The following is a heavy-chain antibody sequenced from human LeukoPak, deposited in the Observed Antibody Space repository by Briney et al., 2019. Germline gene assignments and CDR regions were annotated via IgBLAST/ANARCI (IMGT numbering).Heavy chain of an antibody. CDR1: GGTFSSYA. D-gene: IGHD2-2*01. V-gene: IGHV1-69*04. CDR3: ARVNQLPNAFDI. Sequence: GASVKVSCKASGGTFSSYAISWVRQAPGQGLEWMGRIIPILGIANYAQKFQGRVTITADESTSTAYMELSSLRSEDTAVYYCARVNQLPNAFDIWGQGTMVTVSS. CDR2: IIPILGIA. J-gene: IGHJ3*02.